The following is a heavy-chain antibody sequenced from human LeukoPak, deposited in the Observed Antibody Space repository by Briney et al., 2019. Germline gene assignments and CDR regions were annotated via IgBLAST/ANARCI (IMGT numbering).Heavy chain of an antibody. J-gene: IGHJ4*02. V-gene: IGHV4-39*07. Sequence: SETLSLTCTVSGGSISSSSYYWGWIRQPPGKGLEWIGSIYYSGSTYYNPSLKSRVTISVDTSKNQFSLKLSSVTAADTAVYYCARVRSVGFYYDSSGYPIQALDYWGQGTLVTVSS. CDR1: GGSISSSSYY. CDR2: IYYSGST. CDR3: ARVRSVGFYYDSSGYPIQALDY. D-gene: IGHD3-22*01.